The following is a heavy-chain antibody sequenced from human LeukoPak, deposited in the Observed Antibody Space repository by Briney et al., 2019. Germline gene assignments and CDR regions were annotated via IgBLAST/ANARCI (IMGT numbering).Heavy chain of an antibody. V-gene: IGHV3-7*03. Sequence: GGSLRLSCAASGFTFSSYWMSWVRQAPGKGLEWVANIKQDGSEKYYVDSVKGRFTISRDNAKNSLYLQMNSLRAEDTALYYCARGGYSYGPLLDYWGQGTLVTVSS. D-gene: IGHD5-18*01. CDR3: ARGGYSYGPLLDY. J-gene: IGHJ4*02. CDR2: IKQDGSEK. CDR1: GFTFSSYW.